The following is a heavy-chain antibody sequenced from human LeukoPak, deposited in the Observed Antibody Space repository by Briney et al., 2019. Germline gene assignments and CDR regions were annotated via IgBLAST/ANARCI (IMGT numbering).Heavy chain of an antibody. CDR3: ASSLYYYGSGSDLDAFDI. CDR1: GYSFTSYW. D-gene: IGHD3-10*01. J-gene: IGHJ3*02. V-gene: IGHV5-51*01. Sequence: GESLKISCKGSGYSFTSYWIGWVRQMPGKGLEWRGIIYPGDSDTRYSPSFQGQVTISADKSISTAYLQCSSLKASDTAMYYCASSLYYYGSGSDLDAFDIWGQGTMVTVSS. CDR2: IYPGDSDT.